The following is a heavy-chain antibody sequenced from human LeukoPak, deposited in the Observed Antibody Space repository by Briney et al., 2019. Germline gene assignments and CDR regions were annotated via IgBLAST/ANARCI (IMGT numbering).Heavy chain of an antibody. CDR3: AREYGDYGFGYYYYYYYMDV. CDR1: GFTFSSYG. Sequence: PGGSLRLSCAASGFTFSSYGMHWVRQAPGKGLEWVAFIRYDGSNKYYADSVKGRFTISRDNSKNTLYLQMNSLRAEDTAVYYCAREYGDYGFGYYYYYYYMDVWGEGTTVTVSS. CDR2: IRYDGSNK. V-gene: IGHV3-30*02. J-gene: IGHJ6*03. D-gene: IGHD4-17*01.